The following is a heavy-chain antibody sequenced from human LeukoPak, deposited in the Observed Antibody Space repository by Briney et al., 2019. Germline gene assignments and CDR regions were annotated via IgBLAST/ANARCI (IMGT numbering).Heavy chain of an antibody. CDR3: ARAEDSGSYLAFDY. CDR1: GGSISSGGYS. J-gene: IGHJ4*02. D-gene: IGHD1-26*01. Sequence: SQTLSLTCAVSGGSISSGGYSWSWIRQPPGKGLEWIGYIYHSGSTYYNPSLKSRVTISVDRSKNQFSLKLSSVTAADTAVYYCARAEDSGSYLAFDYWGQGTLVTVSS. CDR2: IYHSGST. V-gene: IGHV4-30-2*01.